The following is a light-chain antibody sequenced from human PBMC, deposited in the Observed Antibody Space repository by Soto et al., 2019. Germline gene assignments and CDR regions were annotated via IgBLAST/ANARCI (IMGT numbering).Light chain of an antibody. V-gene: IGKV3-20*01. CDR3: QQYDSSPRT. CDR1: QSVSSRN. Sequence: EIVLTQSPCTLSLSLGERATLSCRASQSVSSRNLAWYQQKPGQAPRPLIYGVSSRATGIPDRFSGSGSGTDFTLTISRLEPEDLAVYYCQQYDSSPRTFGQGTKVDIK. J-gene: IGKJ1*01. CDR2: GVS.